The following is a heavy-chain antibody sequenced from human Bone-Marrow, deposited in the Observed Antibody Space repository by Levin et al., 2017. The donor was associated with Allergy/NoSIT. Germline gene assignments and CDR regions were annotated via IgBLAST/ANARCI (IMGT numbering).Heavy chain of an antibody. D-gene: IGHD1-26*01. CDR2: IYHNGDT. Sequence: MTSETLSLTCAVFGGSISTHNWWHWLRQPPGKGLEWIGEIYHNGDTHYNPSLESRVTMSVDKSKNQFSLNLASVTAADTAVYYCAREKGAGTYMGFDYWGQGTLITVSS. J-gene: IGHJ4*02. CDR1: GGSISTHNW. V-gene: IGHV4/OR15-8*02. CDR3: AREKGAGTYMGFDY.